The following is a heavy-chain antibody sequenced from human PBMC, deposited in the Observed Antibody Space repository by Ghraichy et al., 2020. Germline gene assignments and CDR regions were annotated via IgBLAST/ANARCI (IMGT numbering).Heavy chain of an antibody. Sequence: GGSLRLSCAASGFTFDDYAMHWVRQAPGKGLEWVSGISWNSGSIGYADSVKGRFTISRDNAKNSLYLQMNSLRAEDTALYYCAKDLYSGSRYFDYWGQGTLVTVSS. CDR3: AKDLYSGSRYFDY. D-gene: IGHD1-26*01. CDR1: GFTFDDYA. V-gene: IGHV3-9*01. J-gene: IGHJ4*02. CDR2: ISWNSGSI.